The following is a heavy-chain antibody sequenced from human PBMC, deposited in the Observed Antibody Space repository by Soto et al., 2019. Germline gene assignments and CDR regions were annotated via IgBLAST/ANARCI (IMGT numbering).Heavy chain of an antibody. V-gene: IGHV5-51*01. CDR3: ARLPFDATGVDAFDI. Sequence: GESLKISCKGSGYSFTSYCICWVRQMPGKGLEWMGIIYPGDSDTRYSPSFQGQVTISADKSISTAYLQWSSLKASDTAMYYCARLPFDATGVDAFDIWGQGTMVTVSS. CDR2: IYPGDSDT. D-gene: IGHD1-1*01. CDR1: GYSFTSYC. J-gene: IGHJ3*02.